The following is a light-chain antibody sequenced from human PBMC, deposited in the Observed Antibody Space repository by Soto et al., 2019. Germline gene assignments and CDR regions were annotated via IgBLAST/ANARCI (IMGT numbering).Light chain of an antibody. V-gene: IGKV1-5*03. CDR3: QQYGTSSRT. CDR2: LAS. Sequence: DIQMTQSPSTLSAFVGDRVTITCRASRTISTSLAWYQQKPGKAPKLLIYLASTLQSGVPARFSGSGSATEFTLSISSLQPDDFATYYCQQYGTSSRTFGQGTRLEIK. CDR1: RTISTS. J-gene: IGKJ5*01.